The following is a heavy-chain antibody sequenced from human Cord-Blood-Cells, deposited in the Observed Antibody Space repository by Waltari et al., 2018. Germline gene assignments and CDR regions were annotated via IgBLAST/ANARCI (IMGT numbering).Heavy chain of an antibody. CDR2: RKQDGSEK. V-gene: IGHV3-7*01. J-gene: IGHJ4*02. CDR3: ARGSYFDY. Sequence: EVQLVESGGGLVQPGGSLRLSCAASGFTFSSYWMSWVRQAPGKGREWGANRKQDGSEKYYVNSVKGRFTISRDNAKNSLYLQMNSLRAEDTAVYYCARGSYFDYWGQGTLVTVSS. CDR1: GFTFSSYW.